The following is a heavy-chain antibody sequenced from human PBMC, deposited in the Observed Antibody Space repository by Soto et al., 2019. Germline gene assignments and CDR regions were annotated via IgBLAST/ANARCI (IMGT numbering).Heavy chain of an antibody. Sequence: SGPTRVNPTETLTLPCTVSGFSLSNARMGVGWIRQPPGKALEWLAHIFWNDEKTHSTSLQSRLTISMDSSRSQVVLTMTNMDPVDTAIYFCARMGSRYGYESFDVWGPGXLVTV. D-gene: IGHD5-18*01. CDR2: IFWNDEK. CDR3: ARMGSRYGYESFDV. CDR1: GFSLSNARMG. J-gene: IGHJ3*01. V-gene: IGHV2-26*01.